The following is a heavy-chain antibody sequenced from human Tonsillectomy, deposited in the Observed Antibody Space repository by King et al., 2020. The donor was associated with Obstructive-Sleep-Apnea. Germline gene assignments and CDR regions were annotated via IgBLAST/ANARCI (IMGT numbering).Heavy chain of an antibody. V-gene: IGHV3-49*03. J-gene: IGHJ4*02. CDR3: TRDRPLDY. Sequence: VQLVESGGGLVQPGRSLRLSCTASGFTFRDYAMSWFRQAPGKGLEWVGFIRRKADGEAREYAASVKGRFTISRDDSKSIAYLQMNSLTIEDTAVYYCTRDRPLDYWGQGTLVTVSS. CDR2: IRRKADGEAR. CDR1: GFTFRDYA.